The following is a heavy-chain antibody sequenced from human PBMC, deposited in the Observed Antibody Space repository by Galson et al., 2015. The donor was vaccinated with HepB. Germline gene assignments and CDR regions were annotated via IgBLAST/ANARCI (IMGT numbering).Heavy chain of an antibody. CDR2: ISYDGSNK. J-gene: IGHJ4*02. D-gene: IGHD3-10*01. CDR1: GFTFSSYA. Sequence: SLRLSCAASGFTFSSYAMHWVRQAPGKGLEWVAVISYDGSNKYYADSVKGRFTISRDNSKNTLYLQMNSLRAEDTAVYYCARETLWEVRGVITSGYFDYWGQGTLVTVSS. CDR3: ARETLWEVRGVITSGYFDY. V-gene: IGHV3-30-3*01.